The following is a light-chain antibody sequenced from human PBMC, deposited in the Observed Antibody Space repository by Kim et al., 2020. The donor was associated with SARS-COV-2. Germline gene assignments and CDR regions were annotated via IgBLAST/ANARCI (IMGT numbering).Light chain of an antibody. CDR2: DVH. CDR1: RLDVGGYNY. V-gene: IGLV2-14*03. J-gene: IGLJ1*01. Sequence: GQSITVSCTGTRLDVGGYNYVSWYQQHPGKAPKLMMYDVHNRPTGVSDRFSGSKAGNTASLTISGLQAEDEADYYCSSWASTTSYVFGTGTKVTVL. CDR3: SSWASTTSYV.